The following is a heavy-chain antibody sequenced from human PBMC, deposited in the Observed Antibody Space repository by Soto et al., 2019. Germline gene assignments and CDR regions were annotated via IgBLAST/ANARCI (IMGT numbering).Heavy chain of an antibody. CDR3: ARSYSSGKRNWFDP. D-gene: IGHD6-19*01. V-gene: IGHV4-59*01. Sequence: SETLSLTCTVSGGSISSYYWSWIRQPPGKGLEWIGYIYYSGSTNCNPSLKSRVTISVDTSKNQFSLKLSSVTAADTAVYYCARSYSSGKRNWFDPWGQGTLVTVSS. CDR1: GGSISSYY. J-gene: IGHJ5*02. CDR2: IYYSGST.